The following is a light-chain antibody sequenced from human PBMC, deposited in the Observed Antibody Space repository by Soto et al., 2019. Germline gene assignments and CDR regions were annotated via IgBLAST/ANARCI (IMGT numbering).Light chain of an antibody. V-gene: IGKV3-11*01. Sequence: DTVLTQSPATLSLSPGERATLSCRASQSVSSYLAWYQQKPGQAPRLLIYDASNRATGIPARFSGSGSGTDFTLTISSLEPADLTIYHSQRPRLFPFT. J-gene: IGKJ3*01. CDR1: QSVSSY. CDR2: DAS. CDR3: QRPRLFPFT.